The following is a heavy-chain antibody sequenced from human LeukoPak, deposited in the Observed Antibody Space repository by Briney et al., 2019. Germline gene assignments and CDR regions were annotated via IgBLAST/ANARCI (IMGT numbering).Heavy chain of an antibody. V-gene: IGHV3-64D*09. Sequence: GGSLRLSCSAAGFTFRSYAMHWVRQAPGKGMEYVSAISSNGGSTYYADSVKGRFTISRDNSKNTLSLQMSSLRAEDTAVYYCVKGYCSSISCFGDYWGQGTLVTFSS. CDR3: VKGYCSSISCFGDY. CDR1: GFTFRSYA. D-gene: IGHD2-2*01. J-gene: IGHJ4*02. CDR2: ISSNGGST.